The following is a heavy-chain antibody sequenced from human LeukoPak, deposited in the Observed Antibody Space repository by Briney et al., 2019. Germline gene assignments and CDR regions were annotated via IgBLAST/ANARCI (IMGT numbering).Heavy chain of an antibody. D-gene: IGHD6-19*01. CDR1: GGSISSYH. V-gene: IGHV4-59*01. J-gene: IGHJ4*02. CDR2: IYYSGST. CDR3: ARGRQWLVV. Sequence: PSETLSLSCSVSGGSISSYHWSWIRQPPGKGLEWIGNIYYSGSTNYNPSLKSRVTISVDTSKNQFSLKLSSVTAADTAVYYCARGRQWLVVWGQGTQVTVSS.